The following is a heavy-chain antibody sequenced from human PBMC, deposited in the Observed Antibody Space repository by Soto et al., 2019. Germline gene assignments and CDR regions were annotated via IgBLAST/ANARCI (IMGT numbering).Heavy chain of an antibody. CDR2: ISGSGGST. Sequence: GGSLRLSCAASGFTFSSYAMSWVRQAPGKGLEWVSAISGSGGSTYYADSVKGRFTISRDNSKNTLYLQMNSLRAEDTAVYYCAKLGIPLRYFDWSLWGQGTLVTVSS. CDR1: GFTFSSYA. V-gene: IGHV3-23*01. D-gene: IGHD3-9*01. CDR3: AKLGIPLRYFDWSL. J-gene: IGHJ4*02.